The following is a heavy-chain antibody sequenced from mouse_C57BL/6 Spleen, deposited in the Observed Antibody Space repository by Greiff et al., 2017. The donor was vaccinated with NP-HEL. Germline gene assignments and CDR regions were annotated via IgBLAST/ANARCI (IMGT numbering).Heavy chain of an antibody. J-gene: IGHJ3*01. D-gene: IGHD1-1*02. CDR3: TTSMVYSVAY. Sequence: VQLKQSGAELVRPGASVKLSCTASGFNIKDYYMHWVKQRPEQGLEWIGRIDPEDGGTEYAPTFQGKATLTAVTSSNTAHLRLSSLTSEDTAVYSCTTSMVYSVAYWVQGTLVTVSA. CDR2: IDPEDGGT. CDR1: GFNIKDYY. V-gene: IGHV14-1*01.